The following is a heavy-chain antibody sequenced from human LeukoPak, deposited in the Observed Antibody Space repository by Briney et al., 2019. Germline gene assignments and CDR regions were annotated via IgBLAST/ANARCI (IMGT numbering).Heavy chain of an antibody. D-gene: IGHD3-10*01. Sequence: SETLSLTCTVSGGSITSSSYYWGWIRQSPGKGLEWIGSIYYSGSTYYNPSLESRVTISLDTSKNQFSLRVSSVTAADTAVYYCARDMYYYGSGSYRFDYWGQGTLVTVSS. V-gene: IGHV4-39*07. J-gene: IGHJ4*02. CDR2: IYYSGST. CDR1: GGSITSSSYY. CDR3: ARDMYYYGSGSYRFDY.